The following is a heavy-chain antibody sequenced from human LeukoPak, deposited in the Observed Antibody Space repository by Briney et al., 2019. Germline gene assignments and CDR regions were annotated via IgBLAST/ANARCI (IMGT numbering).Heavy chain of an antibody. V-gene: IGHV3-23*01. CDR2: IRSSGDDT. D-gene: IGHD6-19*01. CDR3: AKVRPPPGSGWYGGDDY. J-gene: IGHJ4*02. CDR1: GFTFRNYV. Sequence: GGSLRLSCTASGFTFRNYVMSWVCQAPGKGLEWVSSIRSSGDDTSSADSVKGRFTIFRDNSKSTLYLQMSSLRAEDTAIYYCAKVRPPPGSGWYGGDDYWGQGTLVTVSP.